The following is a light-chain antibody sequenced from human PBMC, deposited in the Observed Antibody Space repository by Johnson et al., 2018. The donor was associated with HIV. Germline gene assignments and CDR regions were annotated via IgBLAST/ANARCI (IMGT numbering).Light chain of an antibody. CDR1: SSNIGNNY. Sequence: QAVLTQPPSMSAAPGQRVTISCSGSSSNIGNNYVSWYQQVPGAAPKLLIYDNNKRPSGIPDRFSGAKSGTSATLGITGLQTGDEADYYCGTWDSSLSSFYFVFGTGTKVTVL. J-gene: IGLJ1*01. CDR2: DNN. V-gene: IGLV1-51*01. CDR3: GTWDSSLSSFYFV.